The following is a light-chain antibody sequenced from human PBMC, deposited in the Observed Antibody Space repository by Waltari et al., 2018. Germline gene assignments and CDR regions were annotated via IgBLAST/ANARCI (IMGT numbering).Light chain of an antibody. CDR1: QNVDTS. J-gene: IGKJ2*01. CDR2: NSS. CDR3: QQRNTWPPYT. Sequence: DIVLTQSPVTLSLSPGERATLFCGASQNVDTSLAWYQQKPGQAPRLLIYNSSHRASGVPARFSGGGSGTDFTLTISSVEPEDIAIYYCQQRNTWPPYTFGQGTKLELK. V-gene: IGKV3-11*01.